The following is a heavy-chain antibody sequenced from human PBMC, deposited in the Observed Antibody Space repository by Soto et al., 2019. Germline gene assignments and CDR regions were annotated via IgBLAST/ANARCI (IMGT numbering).Heavy chain of an antibody. V-gene: IGHV4-38-2*01. D-gene: IGHD2-21*02. J-gene: IGHJ4*02. CDR2: IYHGGST. Sequence: SETLSLTCAVSGYSISSGYYWGWLRQPPGKGLEWIGSIYHGGSTYNNPSLRSRVSMSIDTSKDQFSLKLKSVTAADTALYFCARQRTSVVTQAYFDVWGPGSLVTVSS. CDR1: GYSISSGYY. CDR3: ARQRTSVVTQAYFDV.